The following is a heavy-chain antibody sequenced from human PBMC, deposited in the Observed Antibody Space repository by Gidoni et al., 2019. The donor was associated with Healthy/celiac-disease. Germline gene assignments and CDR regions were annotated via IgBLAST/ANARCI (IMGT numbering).Heavy chain of an antibody. CDR1: GGSISSGDYY. D-gene: IGHD3-22*01. CDR3: ARVYVGNYYDSSGYYCFDY. Sequence: QVQLQESGPGLVKPSQTLSLTCPVSGGSISSGDYYWSWIRQPPGKGLEWIGYIYYSGSTYYNPSLKSRVTISVDTSKNQFSLKQSSVTAADTAVYYCARVYVGNYYDSSGYYCFDYWGQGTLVTVSS. J-gene: IGHJ4*02. CDR2: IYYSGST. V-gene: IGHV4-30-4*01.